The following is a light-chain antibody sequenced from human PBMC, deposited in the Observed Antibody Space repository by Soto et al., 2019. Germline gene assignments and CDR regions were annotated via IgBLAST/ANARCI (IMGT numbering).Light chain of an antibody. Sequence: EIVMTQSPATLSVSPGERVTLSCRASQSVSSNLAWYQQKPGQAPRLLIHGASTRATGIPARFSGSGSGTEFTLTISSLQSEDFAVYYCQQYNNWPRTFGQGTEVEIK. CDR3: QQYNNWPRT. CDR2: GAS. CDR1: QSVSSN. J-gene: IGKJ1*01. V-gene: IGKV3-15*01.